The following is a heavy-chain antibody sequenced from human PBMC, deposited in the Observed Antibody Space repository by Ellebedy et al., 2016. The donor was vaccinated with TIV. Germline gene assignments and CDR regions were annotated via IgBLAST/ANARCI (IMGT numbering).Heavy chain of an antibody. Sequence: SLKISCAASGFTFDDYAMHWVRQAPGKGLEWVSGITWNSNNMAYAHSVKGRFIISRDNAKNSVYLQMNSLTLEDTALYYCAKDMTGDYRYAWFDSWGQGTLVTVSS. CDR1: GFTFDDYA. CDR3: AKDMTGDYRYAWFDS. V-gene: IGHV3-9*01. D-gene: IGHD4-17*01. J-gene: IGHJ5*01. CDR2: ITWNSNNM.